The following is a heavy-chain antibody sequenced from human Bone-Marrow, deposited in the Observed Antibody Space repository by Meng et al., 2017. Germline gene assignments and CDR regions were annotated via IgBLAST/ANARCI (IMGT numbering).Heavy chain of an antibody. V-gene: IGHV4-34*01. Sequence: GSLRLSCAVYGGSFSGYYWSWIRQPPGKGLEWIGEINHSGSTNYNPSLKSRVTISVDTSKNQFSLKLSSVTAADTAVYYCARELRTMVRGVIIRRVYGMDVWGQGTTVTSP. CDR3: ARELRTMVRGVIIRRVYGMDV. D-gene: IGHD3-10*01. CDR1: GGSFSGYY. CDR2: INHSGST. J-gene: IGHJ6*02.